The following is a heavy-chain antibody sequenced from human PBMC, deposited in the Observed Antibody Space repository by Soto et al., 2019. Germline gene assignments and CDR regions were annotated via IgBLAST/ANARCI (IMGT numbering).Heavy chain of an antibody. Sequence: GASLKISCKSSGYSLATYWITWVRQMPEKGREWMGRIDPSDSYINYSPSFQGRVTISADKSLTTAYLQWSSLEVSDTAMYYWARLGDGRGGSCFSRYYYHGMDVWGQGTTVTVSS. CDR2: IDPSDSYI. CDR3: ARLGDGRGGSCFSRYYYHGMDV. V-gene: IGHV5-10-1*01. D-gene: IGHD2-15*01. CDR1: GYSLATYW. J-gene: IGHJ6*02.